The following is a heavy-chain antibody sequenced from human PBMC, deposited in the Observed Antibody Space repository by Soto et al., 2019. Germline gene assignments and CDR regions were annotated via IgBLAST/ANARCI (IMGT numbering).Heavy chain of an antibody. Sequence: GGSLRLSCVVSGFTFNNYGINWVRQAPGKGLEWVSTVSKSDYTYYSDSVKGRFTISRDNAKNTVSLQMNTLRAEDTAVYYCAREDSIIIPAVSDFWGQGTLVTVSS. CDR1: GFTFNNYG. V-gene: IGHV3-21*04. CDR3: AREDSIIIPAVSDF. J-gene: IGHJ4*02. D-gene: IGHD2-2*01. CDR2: VSKSDYT.